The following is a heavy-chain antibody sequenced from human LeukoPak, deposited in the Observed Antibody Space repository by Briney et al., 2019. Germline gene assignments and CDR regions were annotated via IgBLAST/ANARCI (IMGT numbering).Heavy chain of an antibody. CDR2: INHSGSA. CDR1: GGTFSGYY. D-gene: IGHD1-7*01. V-gene: IGHV4-34*01. J-gene: IGHJ6*02. CDR3: ARADPPGNYLLYGMGV. Sequence: SETLSLTCGVYGGTFSGYYWTWLRQPPGRGLEWIGEINHSGSASYNPSLKSRVTISVDTSKNQFSLKLSSVTAADTAVYYCARADPPGNYLLYGMGVWGQGTTVTVSS.